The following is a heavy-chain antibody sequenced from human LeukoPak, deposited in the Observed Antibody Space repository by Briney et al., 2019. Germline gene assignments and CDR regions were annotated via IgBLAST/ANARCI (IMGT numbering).Heavy chain of an antibody. CDR2: INAGNGNT. CDR1: GYTFTSYA. CDR3: ARDGATRPPPGYCSGGSCYTLDY. D-gene: IGHD2-15*01. V-gene: IGHV1-3*01. Sequence: ASVKVSCKASGYTFTSYAMHWVRQAPGQRLEWMGWINAGNGNTKYSQKFQGRVTITRDTSASTAYMELSSLRSEDTAVYYCARDGATRPPPGYCSGGSCYTLDYWGQGTLVTVSS. J-gene: IGHJ4*02.